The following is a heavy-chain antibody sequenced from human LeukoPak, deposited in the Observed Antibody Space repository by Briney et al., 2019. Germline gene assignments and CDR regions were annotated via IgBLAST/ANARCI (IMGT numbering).Heavy chain of an antibody. Sequence: GGSLRLSCAASGFTFSSYSMNWVCQAPGKGLEWVSSISSSSSYIYYADSVKGRFTISRDNSKNTLYLQMNSLRAEDTAVYYCATGLGAQLWFYGYWGQGTLVTVSS. CDR1: GFTFSSYS. CDR2: ISSSSSYI. J-gene: IGHJ4*02. D-gene: IGHD5-18*01. V-gene: IGHV3-21*01. CDR3: ATGLGAQLWFYGY.